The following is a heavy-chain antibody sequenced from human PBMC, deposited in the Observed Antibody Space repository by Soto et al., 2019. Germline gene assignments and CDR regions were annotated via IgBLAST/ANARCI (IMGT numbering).Heavy chain of an antibody. CDR3: VRDRGYNAFAY. CDR2: IKEDGSEK. CDR1: GVSLWTSG. V-gene: IGHV3-7*01. J-gene: IGHJ4*02. D-gene: IGHD5-18*01. Sequence: PGWSLRRGSASSGVSLWTSGVNWVGQAPGKGLEWVAGIKEDGSEKYYVDSVKGRFTISKDNAENSLELHMNRLRVEDTAVYYCVRDRGYNAFAYWGLGTLVTVTS.